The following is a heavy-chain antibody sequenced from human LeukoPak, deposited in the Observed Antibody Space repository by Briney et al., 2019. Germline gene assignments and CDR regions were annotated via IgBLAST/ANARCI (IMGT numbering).Heavy chain of an antibody. D-gene: IGHD3-9*01. CDR1: GYTFTGYY. Sequence: ASVKVSCKASGYTFTGYYMHWVRQAPGQGLEWMGWINPNSGGTNYAQKFQGRVTMTRDRSISTAYMELSRLRSDDTAVYYCARDPDSDTLTGYYRGSYGMDVWAKGTTVTVSS. J-gene: IGHJ6*04. CDR3: ARDPDSDTLTGYYRGSYGMDV. V-gene: IGHV1-2*02. CDR2: INPNSGGT.